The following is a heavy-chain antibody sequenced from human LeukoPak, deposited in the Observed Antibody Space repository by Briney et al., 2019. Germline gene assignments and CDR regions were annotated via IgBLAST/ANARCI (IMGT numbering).Heavy chain of an antibody. CDR2: IYPGDSDT. D-gene: IGHD3-22*01. CDR3: ARTYYYDSNGYRAFDI. CDR1: GYSFTSYW. J-gene: IGHJ3*02. V-gene: IGHV5-51*01. Sequence: GESLKISCKGSGYSFTSYWIGWVRQMPGKGLEWMGIIYPGDSDTKYSPSFQGQVTISADKSISTAYLQWSSLKASDTAMYYCARTYYYDSNGYRAFDIWGQGTMVTVSS.